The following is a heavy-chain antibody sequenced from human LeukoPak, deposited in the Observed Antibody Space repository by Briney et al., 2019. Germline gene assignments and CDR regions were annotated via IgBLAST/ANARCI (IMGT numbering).Heavy chain of an antibody. CDR2: IYYSGST. CDR1: GGSISSYY. Sequence: SETLSLTCTVSGGSISSYYWSWIRQPPGKGLEWIGYIYYSGSTNYNPSLKSRVTISVDTSKNQFSLKLSSVTAADTAVYYCAREGPICSSTSCHRAFDYWGQETLVTVSS. J-gene: IGHJ4*02. D-gene: IGHD2-2*01. CDR3: AREGPICSSTSCHRAFDY. V-gene: IGHV4-59*01.